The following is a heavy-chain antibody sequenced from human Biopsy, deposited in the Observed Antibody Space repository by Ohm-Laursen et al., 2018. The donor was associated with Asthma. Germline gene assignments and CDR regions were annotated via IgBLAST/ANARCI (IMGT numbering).Heavy chain of an antibody. CDR3: ASDFPKDYVRYNFQF. Sequence: VASVKVSCKISGYILTDLSMHWVRQAPGQGLEWMGGHDHEEGGTVNAWRFQGRVTMTEDTSTDTAYMELSSLSSDDTAVYYCASDFPKDYVRYNFQFWGQGTLVTVSS. V-gene: IGHV1-24*01. CDR1: GYILTDLS. J-gene: IGHJ4*02. D-gene: IGHD4-17*01. CDR2: HDHEEGGT.